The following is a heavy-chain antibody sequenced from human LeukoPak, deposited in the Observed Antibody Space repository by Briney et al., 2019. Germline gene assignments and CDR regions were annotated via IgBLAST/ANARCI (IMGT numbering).Heavy chain of an antibody. CDR2: VSYDGSDK. Sequence: GGSLRLSCAASGFIFRNYAMHWVRQAPGKGLEWVALVSYDGSDKLYVDSVKGRFTISRDNSKNTLYLQMNSLRAEDTAVYYCAKDILLWFGELPGSFDYWGQGTLVTVSS. D-gene: IGHD3-10*01. V-gene: IGHV3-30-3*01. J-gene: IGHJ4*02. CDR1: GFIFRNYA. CDR3: AKDILLWFGELPGSFDY.